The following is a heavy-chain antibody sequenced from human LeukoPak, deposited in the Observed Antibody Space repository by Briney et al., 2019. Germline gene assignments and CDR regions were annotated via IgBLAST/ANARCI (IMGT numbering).Heavy chain of an antibody. D-gene: IGHD3-10*01. CDR2: IYSGGST. CDR1: GFTVSSNY. V-gene: IGHV3-53*01. J-gene: IGHJ4*02. Sequence: GGSLRLSCAASGFTVSSNYMSWVRQAPGKGLEWVSVIYSGGSTYYADSVKGRFTISRDNSKNTLYLQMNSLRAEDTAVYYCASPIWFGESGDYWGQGTLVTVSS. CDR3: ASPIWFGESGDY.